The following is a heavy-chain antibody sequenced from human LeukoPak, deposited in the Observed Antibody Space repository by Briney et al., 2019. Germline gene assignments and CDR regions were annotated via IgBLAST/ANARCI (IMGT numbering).Heavy chain of an antibody. Sequence: PSETLSLTCTVSGGSISSYYWNWLRQPPGKGREWIGYIYYSGTTNYNPARKSRVTISVDTSKNRFSLKLRSVTAADTAVYYCTRTTTVRGTYYMDVWGKGTTVTVSS. CDR3: TRTTTVRGTYYMDV. J-gene: IGHJ6*03. V-gene: IGHV4-59*01. CDR2: IYYSGTT. D-gene: IGHD3-10*01. CDR1: GGSISSYY.